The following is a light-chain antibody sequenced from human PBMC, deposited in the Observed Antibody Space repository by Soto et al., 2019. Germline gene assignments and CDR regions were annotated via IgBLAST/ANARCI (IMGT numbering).Light chain of an antibody. CDR1: SSNIGNNY. Sequence: QSVLTQPPSVSAAPGQKVTISCSGSSSNIGNNYVSWYQQLPGTAPKLLIYDNNKRPSGIPDRFSGSKSGTSATLGITGLQTEDEAVYYCGTWDSSLSALFGGGTKLTVL. V-gene: IGLV1-51*01. J-gene: IGLJ2*01. CDR3: GTWDSSLSAL. CDR2: DNN.